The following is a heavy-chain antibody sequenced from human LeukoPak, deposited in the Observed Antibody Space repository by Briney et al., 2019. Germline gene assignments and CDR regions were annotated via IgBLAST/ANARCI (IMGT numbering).Heavy chain of an antibody. D-gene: IGHD3-10*01. Sequence: GGSLRLSCAASGFTFSIYAMGWVRQAPGKGLEWVSTISDSGGRTYYADSVKGRFTISRDNSKKTLYLQMNNLRDEDTAVYYCARDLGSFYIVKAFDIWGQGTLVTVSS. J-gene: IGHJ3*02. V-gene: IGHV3-23*01. CDR2: ISDSGGRT. CDR1: GFTFSIYA. CDR3: ARDLGSFYIVKAFDI.